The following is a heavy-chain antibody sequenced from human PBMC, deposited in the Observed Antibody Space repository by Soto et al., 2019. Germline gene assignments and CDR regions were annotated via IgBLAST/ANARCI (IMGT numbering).Heavy chain of an antibody. CDR2: ISWNSGTI. J-gene: IGHJ4*02. CDR1: GFTFDDHA. Sequence: PGGSLRLSCEASGFTFDDHAIHWVRQAPGKGLEWVSHISWNSGTIGYADSVKGRFTISRDNAKNTLYLQMNSLRAEDTAVYYCARERGGYSSDFWGQGTLVTVSS. D-gene: IGHD2-15*01. V-gene: IGHV3-9*01. CDR3: ARERGGYSSDF.